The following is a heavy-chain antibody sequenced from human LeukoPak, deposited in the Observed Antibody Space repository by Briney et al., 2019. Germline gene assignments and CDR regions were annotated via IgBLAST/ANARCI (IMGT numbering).Heavy chain of an antibody. CDR1: GGSISTSNYY. J-gene: IGHJ4*02. CDR2: IFYSGST. D-gene: IGHD3-10*01. CDR3: ARAPPGELLLSDEMYYFDY. V-gene: IGHV4-39*07. Sequence: PSETLSLTCTVSGGSISTSNYYWGWIRQPPGKGLEWIGNIFYSGSTYYSPSLRSRVTISLDTSKNQFSLKLSSVTAADTAVYYCARAPPGELLLSDEMYYFDYWGQGTLVTVSS.